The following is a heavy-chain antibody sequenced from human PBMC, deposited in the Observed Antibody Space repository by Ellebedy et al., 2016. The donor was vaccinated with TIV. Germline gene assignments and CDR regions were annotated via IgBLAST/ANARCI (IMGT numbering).Heavy chain of an antibody. J-gene: IGHJ4*02. D-gene: IGHD3-3*01. CDR3: ARDGTIFGVVIMGNFDY. V-gene: IGHV1-18*01. CDR2: ISAYNGNT. Sequence: ASVKVSXKASGYTFTSYGISWVRQAPGQGLEWMGWISAYNGNTNYAQKLQGRVTMTTDTSTSTAYMELRSLRSDDTAVYYCARDGTIFGVVIMGNFDYWGQGTLVTVSS. CDR1: GYTFTSYG.